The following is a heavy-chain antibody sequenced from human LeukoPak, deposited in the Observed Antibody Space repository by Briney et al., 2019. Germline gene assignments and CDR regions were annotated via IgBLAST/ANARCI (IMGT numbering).Heavy chain of an antibody. CDR1: GGSVSFGDYY. D-gene: IGHD1-1*01. Sequence: PSQTLSLTCTVSGGSVSFGDYYWSWIRQPPGKGLDWIAYIYYSGTTYYNPSLKSRVTISLDTSRNQFSLKLGSVTAADTAVYYCARAGGTIGTTFRFDPWGQGTLVTVSS. V-gene: IGHV4-30-4*08. CDR2: IYYSGTT. J-gene: IGHJ5*02. CDR3: ARAGGTIGTTFRFDP.